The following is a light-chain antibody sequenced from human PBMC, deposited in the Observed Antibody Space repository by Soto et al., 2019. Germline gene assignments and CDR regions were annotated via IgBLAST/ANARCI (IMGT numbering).Light chain of an antibody. J-gene: IGKJ1*01. CDR2: PAS. V-gene: IGKV1-12*01. Sequence: DIQMTQSPSSLSASVGDRVTITCRASQSISSWLAWYQQVPGQAPYLLIYPASTLQSGVPSRFSGSGSGTDFTLTINSLQPEDFATYYCQQGYNFPRAFGQGTKVDI. CDR3: QQGYNFPRA. CDR1: QSISSW.